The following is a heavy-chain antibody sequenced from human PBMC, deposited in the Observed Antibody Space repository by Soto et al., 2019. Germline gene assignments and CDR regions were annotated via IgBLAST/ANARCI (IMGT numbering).Heavy chain of an antibody. D-gene: IGHD3-16*01. V-gene: IGHV4-30-2*01. CDR2: IYHSGST. Sequence: QLQLQESGSGLVKPSQTLSLTCAVSGGSISSGGYSWSWIRQPPGKGLEWIGYIYHSGSTYYNPSLKSRVTISVDRSKNQVSLKLSSVTSADTAVYYCASLYVDPGGYYFDYWGQGPLVTVSS. CDR1: GGSISSGGYS. CDR3: ASLYVDPGGYYFDY. J-gene: IGHJ4*02.